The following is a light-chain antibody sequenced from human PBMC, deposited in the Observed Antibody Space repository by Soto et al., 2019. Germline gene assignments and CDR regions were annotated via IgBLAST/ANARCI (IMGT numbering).Light chain of an antibody. J-gene: IGKJ5*01. CDR1: QSVSSY. Sequence: EIVFTHSPATLSLSPGERARLSCRASQSVSSYLAWYQQKPGQAPRLLIYDASNRATGIPARFSGSGSGTDFSLTISSLEPEDFAVYYCQQRSNWLLITFGQGTRLEIK. CDR2: DAS. CDR3: QQRSNWLLIT. V-gene: IGKV3-11*01.